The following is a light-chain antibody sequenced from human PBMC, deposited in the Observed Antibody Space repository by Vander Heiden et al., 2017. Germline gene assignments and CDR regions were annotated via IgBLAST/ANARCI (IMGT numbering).Light chain of an antibody. CDR1: QSVSSY. CDR3: QQRSNWPLT. J-gene: IGKJ4*01. V-gene: IGKV3-11*01. Sequence: EIVLTQSPATLSLSPEERATLSCSASQSVSSYLAWYQQKPGQAPRLLISDASNRATGIPARFSGSGSGTDFTLTISSLEPEDFAVYYCQQRSNWPLTFGGGTKVEIK. CDR2: DAS.